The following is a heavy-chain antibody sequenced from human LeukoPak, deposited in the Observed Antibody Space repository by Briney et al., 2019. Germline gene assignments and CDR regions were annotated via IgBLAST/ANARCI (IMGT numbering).Heavy chain of an antibody. CDR3: AKETYCSSPNCPRA. D-gene: IGHD2-2*01. CDR1: GFTFSNYA. Sequence: GGSVRLSCAASGFTFSNYAMNWVRQAPGKGLEWVSTISAGASSAYYTDSVKGRFTISRDNSKNSLYLQINSLRAEDTAMYYCAKETYCSSPNCPRAWGQRTLVTDSS. CDR2: ISAGASSA. V-gene: IGHV3-23*01. J-gene: IGHJ5*02.